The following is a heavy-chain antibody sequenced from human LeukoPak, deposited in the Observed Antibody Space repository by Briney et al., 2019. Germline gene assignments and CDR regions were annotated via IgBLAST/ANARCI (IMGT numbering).Heavy chain of an antibody. D-gene: IGHD6-19*01. CDR1: GFTFSSYW. V-gene: IGHV3-74*01. Sequence: PGGSLRLSCTAYGFTFSSYWMHWVRQAPGKGLVWVSRINGDGSSTNYADSVKGRFTISRDNAKNTVYVQMNSLRPEDTAVYYCARIAMAGIGDGFDIWGQGTMVTVSS. CDR2: INGDGSST. J-gene: IGHJ3*02. CDR3: ARIAMAGIGDGFDI.